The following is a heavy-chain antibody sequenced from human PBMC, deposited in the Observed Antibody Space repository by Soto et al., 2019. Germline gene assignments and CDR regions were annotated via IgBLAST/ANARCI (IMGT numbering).Heavy chain of an antibody. CDR1: GFTFSRYW. CDR2: INSDASTT. J-gene: IGHJ4*02. Sequence: LRLSCAASGFTFSRYWMHWVRQAPGKGLVWVSRINSDASTTSYADSVKGRFTISRDNAKNTMYLQMNSLRAEDTAVYYCARGYYDSRGGYYFDYWGRGTLVTVSS. D-gene: IGHD3-22*01. CDR3: ARGYYDSRGGYYFDY. V-gene: IGHV3-74*01.